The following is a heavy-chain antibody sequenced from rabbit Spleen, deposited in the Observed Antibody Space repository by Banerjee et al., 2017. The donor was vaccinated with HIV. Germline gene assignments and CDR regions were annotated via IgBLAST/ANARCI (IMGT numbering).Heavy chain of an antibody. Sequence: QSLEESGGDLVKPGASLTLTCKASGVSLNDKDVMCWVRQAPGKGLEWIGCIYPGSSGTTYYASWAKGRFTISKTSSTTVTLQLNSLTVADTATYFCARDTSSSFSSYGMDLWGPGTLVTVS. CDR1: GVSLNDKDV. V-gene: IGHV1S40*01. J-gene: IGHJ6*01. D-gene: IGHD1-1*01. CDR3: ARDTSSSFSSYGMDL. CDR2: IYPGSSGTT.